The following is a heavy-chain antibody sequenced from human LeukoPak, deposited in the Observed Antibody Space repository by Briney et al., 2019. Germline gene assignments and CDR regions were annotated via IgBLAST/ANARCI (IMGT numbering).Heavy chain of an antibody. CDR3: ARMPLEIVTNFFDS. D-gene: IGHD4-11*01. CDR1: GFTFSDYS. Sequence: GGSLRLSCAASGFTFSDYSMNWVRQAPGKGLEWVSYISSNSRTIHYADSVKGQFTISRDNAKNSLYLQMNTLRAEDTAVYYCARMPLEIVTNFFDSWGQGTLATVSS. CDR2: ISSNSRTI. J-gene: IGHJ4*02. V-gene: IGHV3-48*04.